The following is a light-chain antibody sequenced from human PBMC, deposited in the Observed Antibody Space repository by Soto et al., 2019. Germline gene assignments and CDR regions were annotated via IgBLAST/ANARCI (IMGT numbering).Light chain of an antibody. J-gene: IGKJ2*03. CDR1: QTFNNY. Sequence: DVPMTQSPSSLSASVGDTVTITCRAGQTFNNYLNWYQHKPGKAPKLLIYAASSLQSGVPSRFTASASGTDFTLTIINLQPEDFATYYCQQSYLSLQSFGQGTKLQI. CDR3: QQSYLSLQS. V-gene: IGKV1-39*01. CDR2: AAS.